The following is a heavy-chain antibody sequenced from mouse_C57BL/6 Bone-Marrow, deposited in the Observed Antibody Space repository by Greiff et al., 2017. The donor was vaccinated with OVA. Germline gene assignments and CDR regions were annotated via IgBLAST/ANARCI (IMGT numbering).Heavy chain of an antibody. CDR2: ISSGSSTI. J-gene: IGHJ4*01. Sequence: EVHLVESVGGLVKPGGSLKLSCAASGFTFSDYGMHWVRQAPEKGLEWVAYISSGSSTIYYADTVKGRFTISRDNAKNTLFLQMTSLRSEDTAMYYCARPFITTWGAMYYWGQGTSVTVSS. D-gene: IGHD1-1*01. V-gene: IGHV5-17*01. CDR1: GFTFSDYG. CDR3: ARPFITTWGAMYY.